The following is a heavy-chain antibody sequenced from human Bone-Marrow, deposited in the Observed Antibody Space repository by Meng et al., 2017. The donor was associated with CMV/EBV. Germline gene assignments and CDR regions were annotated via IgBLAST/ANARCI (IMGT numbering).Heavy chain of an antibody. CDR1: GFTFSSYS. V-gene: IGHV3-21*01. Sequence: GESLKISCAASGFTFSSYSMNWVRQAPGKGLEWVSSISSSSSYIYYADSVKGRFTISRDNAKNSLYLQMNSLRAEDTAVYYRARVGNWGSRPTVGVYYYYGMDVWGQGTTVTVSS. CDR3: ARVGNWGSRPTVGVYYYYGMDV. J-gene: IGHJ6*02. CDR2: ISSSSSYI. D-gene: IGHD7-27*01.